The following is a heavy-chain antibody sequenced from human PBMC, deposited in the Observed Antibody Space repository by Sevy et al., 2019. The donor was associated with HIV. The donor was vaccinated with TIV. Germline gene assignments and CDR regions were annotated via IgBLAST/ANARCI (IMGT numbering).Heavy chain of an antibody. V-gene: IGHV1-18*01. CDR3: ARAPSGSQGPGQYFQH. CDR2: ISRYNA. CDR1: GYTFENYG. D-gene: IGHD1-26*01. J-gene: IGHJ1*01. Sequence: ASVRVSCKASGYTFENYGLGCVRQAPGQGLEWMGWISRYNANYAQHLQGRVTMTTDTSTSTAYMELRSLRSDDTAVYYCARAPSGSQGPGQYFQHWGQGTLVTVSS.